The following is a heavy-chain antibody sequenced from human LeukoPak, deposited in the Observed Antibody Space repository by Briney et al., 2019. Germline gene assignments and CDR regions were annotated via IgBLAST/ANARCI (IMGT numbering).Heavy chain of an antibody. D-gene: IGHD6-13*01. CDR2: IYYSGST. CDR1: GGSISSYC. Sequence: SETLSLTCTVSGGSISSYCWSWIRQPPGKGLEWIGYIYYSGSTNYNPSLKSRVTISVDTSKNQFSLKLSSVTAADTAVYYCARGSRYSSSWYFGYWGQGTLVTVSS. CDR3: ARGSRYSSSWYFGY. V-gene: IGHV4-59*01. J-gene: IGHJ4*02.